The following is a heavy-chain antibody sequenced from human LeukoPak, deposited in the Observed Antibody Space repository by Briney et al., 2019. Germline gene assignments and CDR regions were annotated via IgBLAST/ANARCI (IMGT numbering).Heavy chain of an antibody. CDR1: GYTFTGYY. CDR3: ARDVRRLGEVDI. D-gene: IGHD3-10*02. Sequence: ASVKVSCKASGYTFTGYYMHWVRQAPGQGLEWMGGISAYSGHTNYAQKLQDRVTMTTDTSTTTAYMELRSLRSDDTAVYYCARDVRRLGEVDIWGQGTMVTVSS. CDR2: ISAYSGHT. J-gene: IGHJ3*02. V-gene: IGHV1-18*04.